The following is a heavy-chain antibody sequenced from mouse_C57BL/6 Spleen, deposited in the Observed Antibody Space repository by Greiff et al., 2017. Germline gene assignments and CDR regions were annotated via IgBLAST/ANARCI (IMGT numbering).Heavy chain of an antibody. CDR1: GYTFTSYW. J-gene: IGHJ2*01. D-gene: IGHD2-2*01. V-gene: IGHV1-64*01. Sequence: VQLQQPGAELVKPGASVKLSCKASGYTFTSYWMHWVKQRPGQGLEWIGMIHPNSGSTNYNEKFKSKATLTVDKSSSTAYMQLSSLTSEDSAVYYCARSSLMVTTTGDYWGQGTTLTVSS. CDR3: ARSSLMVTTTGDY. CDR2: IHPNSGST.